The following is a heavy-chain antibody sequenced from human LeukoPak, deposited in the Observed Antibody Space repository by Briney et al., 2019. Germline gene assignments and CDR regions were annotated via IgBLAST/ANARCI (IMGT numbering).Heavy chain of an antibody. CDR1: GYSFTSYW. CDR2: IYPGDSDT. V-gene: IGHV5-51*01. Sequence: GESLKISYKGSGYSFTSYWIGWVRPMPGKGLEWMGIIYPGDSDTRYSPSFRGQVTISADKSISTAYLQWSSLKASDTAMYYCARQINLYAFDIWGQGTMVTVSS. CDR3: ARQINLYAFDI. J-gene: IGHJ3*02.